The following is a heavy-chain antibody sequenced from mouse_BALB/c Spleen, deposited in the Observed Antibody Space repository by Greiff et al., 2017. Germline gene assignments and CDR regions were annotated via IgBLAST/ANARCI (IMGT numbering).Heavy chain of an antibody. CDR1: GITFSSHT. D-gene: IGHD4-1*01. CDR3: ARQLGRDWYFDV. V-gene: IGHV5-12-2*01. CDR2: ISNGGGST. Sequence: VHLVGAGGGLVQPGGSLKLSCAAPGITFSSHTLALVRQTPEKRLEWVAYISNGGGSTYYPDTVKGRFTISRDNAKNTLYLQMSSLKSEDTAMYYCARQLGRDWYFDVWGAGTTVTVSS. J-gene: IGHJ1*01.